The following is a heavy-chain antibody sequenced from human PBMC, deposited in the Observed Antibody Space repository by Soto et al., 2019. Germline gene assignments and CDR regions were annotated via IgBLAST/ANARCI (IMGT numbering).Heavy chain of an antibody. Sequence: PGGSLRLSCAASGFTFSSYAMSWVRQAPGKGLEWVSAISGSGGSTYYADSVKGRFTISRDNSKNTLYLQMNSLRAEDTAVYYCAIRRGGYDFRGTNWFDPWGQGTLVTVSS. CDR2: ISGSGGST. CDR1: GFTFSSYA. V-gene: IGHV3-23*01. CDR3: AIRRGGYDFRGTNWFDP. J-gene: IGHJ5*02. D-gene: IGHD5-12*01.